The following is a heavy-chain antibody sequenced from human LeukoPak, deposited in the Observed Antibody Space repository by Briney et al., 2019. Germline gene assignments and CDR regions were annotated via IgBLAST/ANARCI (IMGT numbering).Heavy chain of an antibody. CDR1: GFTFSSYD. CDR2: ISGSGGST. V-gene: IGHV3-23*01. CDR3: ARAFGGVIAPFDY. Sequence: GGSLRLSCAASGFTFSSYDMSWVRQAPGKGLEWVSAISGSGGSTYYADSVKGRFTISRDNSKNTLYLQMNSLRAEDTAVYYCARAFGGVIAPFDYWGQGTLVTVSS. J-gene: IGHJ4*02. D-gene: IGHD3-16*02.